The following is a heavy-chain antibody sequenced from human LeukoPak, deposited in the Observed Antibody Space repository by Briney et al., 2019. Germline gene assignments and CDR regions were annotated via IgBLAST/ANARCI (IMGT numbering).Heavy chain of an antibody. J-gene: IGHJ5*02. CDR2: ISGSGGST. D-gene: IGHD6-19*01. Sequence: GGSLRLSCAASGFTFSSYAMSWVRQAPGKGLEWISAISGSGGSTYYADSVKGRFTISGDNSKNTLYLQMNSLRAEDTAVYYCAKIPYSSGWVQNWFDPWGQGTLVTVSS. CDR3: AKIPYSSGWVQNWFDP. V-gene: IGHV3-23*01. CDR1: GFTFSSYA.